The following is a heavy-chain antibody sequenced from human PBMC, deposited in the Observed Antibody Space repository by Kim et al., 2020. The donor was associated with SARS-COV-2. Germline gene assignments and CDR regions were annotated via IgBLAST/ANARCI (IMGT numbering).Heavy chain of an antibody. J-gene: IGHJ3*02. CDR3: TTVIQLVRYFDQHDAFDI. Sequence: KGRFTISRDDSKNALYLQMNSLKTEDTAVYYCTTVIQLVRYFDQHDAFDIWGQGTMVTVSS. V-gene: IGHV3-15*01. D-gene: IGHD3-9*01.